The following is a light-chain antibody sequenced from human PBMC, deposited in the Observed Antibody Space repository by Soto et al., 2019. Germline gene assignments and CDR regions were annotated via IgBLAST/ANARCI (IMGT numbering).Light chain of an antibody. J-gene: IGLJ1*01. V-gene: IGLV2-14*01. CDR3: CSYASSTFDV. CDR2: DVI. Sequence: QAALTQPASVSGSPGQSITISCTGPSNAVGGYNLAPWYPQYPGKSPYLVMHDVISRPSGVSSRFSGLKSGTTASLTISGLQAEDDADYYCCSYASSTFDVFGTGTKVTGL. CDR1: SNAVGGYNL.